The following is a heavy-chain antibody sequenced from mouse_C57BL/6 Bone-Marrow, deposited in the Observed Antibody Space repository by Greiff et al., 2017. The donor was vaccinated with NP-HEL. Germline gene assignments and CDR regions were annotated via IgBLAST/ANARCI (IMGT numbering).Heavy chain of an antibody. V-gene: IGHV1-81*01. CDR3: AHYHFDY. J-gene: IGHJ2*01. CDR1: GYTFTSYG. CDR2: IYPRSGNT. Sequence: QVQLKESGAELARPGASVKLSCKASGYTFTSYGISWVKQRTGQGLEWIGEIYPRSGNTYYNEKFKGKATLTADKSSSTAYMELRSLTSEDSAVYFCAHYHFDYWGQGTTLTVSS. D-gene: IGHD5-5*01.